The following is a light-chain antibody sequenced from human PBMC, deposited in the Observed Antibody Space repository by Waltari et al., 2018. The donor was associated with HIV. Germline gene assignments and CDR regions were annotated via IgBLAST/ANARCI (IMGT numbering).Light chain of an antibody. Sequence: QSALTQPASVSGSPGQSITISCTGTTSDVGNYNLVSWYRQHPDKAPKLLIFEVTRRPSGASDRFSCSKSCNTASRTTAGLQAEDEADYYCCSYAGSDTLVFGGGTKLTVL. V-gene: IGLV2-23*02. CDR1: TSDVGNYNL. CDR3: CSYAGSDTLV. CDR2: EVT. J-gene: IGLJ3*02.